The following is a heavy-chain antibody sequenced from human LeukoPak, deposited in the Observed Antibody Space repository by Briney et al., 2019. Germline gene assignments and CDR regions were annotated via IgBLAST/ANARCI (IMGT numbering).Heavy chain of an antibody. CDR2: IIPIFGTA. J-gene: IGHJ6*02. V-gene: IGHV1-69*01. CDR1: GGTFISYA. Sequence: SVKVSCKASGGTFISYAISWVRQAPGQGLEWMGGIIPIFGTANYAQKFQGRVTITADESTSTAYMELSSLRSEDTAVYYCARSIVVVVAAMDYYYYGMDVWGQGTTVTVSS. CDR3: ARSIVVVVAAMDYYYYGMDV. D-gene: IGHD2-15*01.